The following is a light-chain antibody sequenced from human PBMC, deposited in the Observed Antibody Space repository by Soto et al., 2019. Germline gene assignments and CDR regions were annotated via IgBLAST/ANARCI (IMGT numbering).Light chain of an antibody. V-gene: IGLV2-8*01. Sequence: QSALTQPPSASGSLGQSVTISCTGTSSDVGGYNYVSWHQQHPGKAPKVMIYEVTKRPPGVPDRFSGSKSGNTASLTVSGFQADDEADYYCSSFAGGGNPVLLGEGTKLTVL. CDR1: SSDVGGYNY. CDR2: EVT. J-gene: IGLJ2*01. CDR3: SSFAGGGNPVL.